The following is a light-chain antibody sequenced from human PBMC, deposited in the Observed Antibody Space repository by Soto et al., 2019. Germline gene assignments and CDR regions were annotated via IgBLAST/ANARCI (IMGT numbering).Light chain of an antibody. CDR3: QQSYSNPYT. Sequence: DIQMTQSPSSLSASVGDRVTITCRASQSISSYLNWYQQKPGKAPKLLIYAASSLQSGVPSRFSGSRSGTDFTLTISSLQPEAFATYYCQQSYSNPYTFGQGTKVDIK. CDR1: QSISSY. V-gene: IGKV1-39*01. CDR2: AAS. J-gene: IGKJ2*01.